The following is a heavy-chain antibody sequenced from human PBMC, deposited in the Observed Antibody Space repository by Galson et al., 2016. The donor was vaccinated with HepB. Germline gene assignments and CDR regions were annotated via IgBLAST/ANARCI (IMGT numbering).Heavy chain of an antibody. CDR1: GGSISSSNYY. D-gene: IGHD2-15*01. Sequence: ETLSLTCTVSGGSISSSNYYWGWIRQPPGKGLEWIGTVYYSGNTYYNSSLKSRVTISVDTSKNQFSLKLTSVTATDTAVYYCARRGTASPIRYIDRWGQGTLVTVSS. CDR3: ARRGTASPIRYIDR. V-gene: IGHV4-39*01. J-gene: IGHJ5*02. CDR2: VYYSGNT.